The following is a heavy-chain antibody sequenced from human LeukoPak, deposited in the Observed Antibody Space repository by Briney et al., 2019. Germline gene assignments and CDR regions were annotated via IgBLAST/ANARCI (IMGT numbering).Heavy chain of an antibody. J-gene: IGHJ4*02. Sequence: GGSLRHSCAASGFTFSSNWMHWVRQAPGKGLVWVSRINEDGSTTNYADSVKGRSTIFRDNAKNTLYLQMNSLRAEDTAVYYCVRDLGGRSGHWGQGTLVTVSS. CDR2: INEDGSTT. D-gene: IGHD1-26*01. V-gene: IGHV3-74*01. CDR1: GFTFSSNW. CDR3: VRDLGGRSGH.